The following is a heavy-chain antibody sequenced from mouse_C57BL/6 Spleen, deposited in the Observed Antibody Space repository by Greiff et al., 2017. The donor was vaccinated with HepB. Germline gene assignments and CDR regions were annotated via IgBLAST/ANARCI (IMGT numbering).Heavy chain of an antibody. V-gene: IGHV1-55*01. CDR3: ARSGDFQAEDY. CDR1: GYTFTSYW. J-gene: IGHJ4*01. D-gene: IGHD3-1*01. CDR2: IYPGSGST. Sequence: QVQLQQPGAELVKPGASVKMSCKASGYTFTSYWITWVKQRPGQGLEWIGDIYPGSGSTNYNEKFKSKATLTVDTSSSTAYMQRSSLTSEDSAVYYCARSGDFQAEDYWGQGTSVTVSS.